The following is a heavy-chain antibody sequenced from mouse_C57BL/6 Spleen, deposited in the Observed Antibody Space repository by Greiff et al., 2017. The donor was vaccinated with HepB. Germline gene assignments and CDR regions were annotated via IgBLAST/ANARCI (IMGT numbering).Heavy chain of an antibody. CDR1: GYSFTGYF. CDR2: INPYNGDT. D-gene: IGHD1-1*01. V-gene: IGHV1-20*01. CDR3: ARERVVAYYYAMDY. J-gene: IGHJ4*01. Sequence: VQLQQSGPELVKPGDSVKISCKASGYSFTGYFMNWVMQSHGKSLEWIGRINPYNGDTFYNQKFKGKATLTVDKSSSTAHMELRSLTSEDSAVYYCARERVVAYYYAMDYWGQGTSVTVSS.